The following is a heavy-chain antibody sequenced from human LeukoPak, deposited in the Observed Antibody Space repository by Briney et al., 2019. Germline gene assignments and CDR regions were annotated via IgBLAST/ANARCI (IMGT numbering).Heavy chain of an antibody. J-gene: IGHJ3*02. Sequence: SETLSLTCAVYGGSFSGYYWSWIRQPPGKGLEWIGEINHSGSTNYNPSLKSRVTISVDTSKNQFSLKLSSVTAADTAVYYCARGKRRIFMGAFDIWGQGTMVTVSS. D-gene: IGHD3-9*01. CDR2: INHSGST. CDR1: GGSFSGYY. CDR3: ARGKRRIFMGAFDI. V-gene: IGHV4-34*01.